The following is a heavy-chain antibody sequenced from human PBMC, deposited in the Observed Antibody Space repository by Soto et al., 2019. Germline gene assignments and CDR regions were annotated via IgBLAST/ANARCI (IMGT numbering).Heavy chain of an antibody. CDR2: INPNSGGT. CDR3: ARDTGFRADYYDSSGYYPLDI. D-gene: IGHD3-22*01. J-gene: IGHJ3*02. Sequence: GASVKVSCKASGYTFTGYYMHWVRQAPGQGLEWMGWINPNSGGTNYAQKFQGWVTMTRDTSISTAYMELSRLRSDDTAVYYCARDTGFRADYYDSSGYYPLDIWGQGTMVTVS. V-gene: IGHV1-2*04. CDR1: GYTFTGYY.